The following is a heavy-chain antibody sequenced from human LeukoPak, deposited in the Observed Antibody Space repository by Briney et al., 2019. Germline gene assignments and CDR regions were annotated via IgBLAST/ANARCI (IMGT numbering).Heavy chain of an antibody. CDR1: GFTFSSYW. CDR2: IKQDGSEK. J-gene: IGHJ6*03. Sequence: PGGSLRLSCAASGFTFSSYWMSWVRQAPGKGLEWVANIKQDGSEKYYVDSVKGRFTISRDNAKNSLYLQMNSLRAEDTAVYYCARDFSGEYCGGDCYSGYYYYMDVWGKGTTVTVSS. CDR3: ARDFSGEYCGGDCYSGYYYYMDV. D-gene: IGHD2-21*01. V-gene: IGHV3-7*01.